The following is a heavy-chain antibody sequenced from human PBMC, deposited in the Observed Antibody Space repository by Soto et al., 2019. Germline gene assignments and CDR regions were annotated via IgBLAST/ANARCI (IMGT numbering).Heavy chain of an antibody. D-gene: IGHD3-10*01. CDR2: INDDGSTT. Sequence: EVQLVESGGGLVQPGGSLRLSCAASGFTFRTSWMYWVRQAPGKGLVWVSRINDDGSTTTYADSVKGRFTISRDNAKNTLFMQMDSLRAEDTGVYYCARGNYGPGYWGQGTLVTVSS. J-gene: IGHJ4*02. CDR1: GFTFRTSW. V-gene: IGHV3-74*03. CDR3: ARGNYGPGY.